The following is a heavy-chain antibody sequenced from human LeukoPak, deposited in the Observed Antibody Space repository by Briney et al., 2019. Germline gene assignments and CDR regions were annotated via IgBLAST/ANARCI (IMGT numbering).Heavy chain of an antibody. CDR3: ARGYRNYFDY. D-gene: IGHD2-2*02. J-gene: IGHJ4*02. V-gene: IGHV3-20*04. CDR1: GFTFDDYG. Sequence: PGGSLRLSCAASGFTFDDYGMSWVRQAPGKGLEWVSGINWNGASTGYADSVKGRFTISRDNAKNSLYLQIHSLRAEDTALYYCARGYRNYFDYWGQGTLVTVSS. CDR2: INWNGAST.